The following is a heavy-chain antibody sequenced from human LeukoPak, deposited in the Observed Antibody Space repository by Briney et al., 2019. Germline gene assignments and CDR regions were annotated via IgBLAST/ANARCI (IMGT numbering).Heavy chain of an antibody. CDR3: ANVAEGRFFFYYMDV. J-gene: IGHJ6*03. CDR1: VYSPNKFG. V-gene: IGHV1-18*01. D-gene: IGHD2-15*01. Sequence: SVPVSCTSCVYSPNKFGVTWVRQAPGQGVEWSGWISSDNGIPRYADKFQGRVSLTTDTSKTTAYMELRSLRSDDSAVYFCANVAEGRFFFYYMDVWGKGTTVTVSS. CDR2: ISSDNGIP.